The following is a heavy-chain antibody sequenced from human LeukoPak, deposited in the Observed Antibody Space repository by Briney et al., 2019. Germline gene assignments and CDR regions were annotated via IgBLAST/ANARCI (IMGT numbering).Heavy chain of an antibody. CDR3: ARDLHTAMVH. V-gene: IGHV3-48*03. CDR1: GFTFSSYE. Sequence: GGSLRLSCAASGFTFSSYEMNWVRQAPGKGLEWVSYISSSGSTIYYADSVKGRFTISRYNAKNSLYLQMNSLRAEDTAVYYCARDLHTAMVHWGQGTLVTVSS. CDR2: ISSSGSTI. J-gene: IGHJ4*02. D-gene: IGHD5-18*01.